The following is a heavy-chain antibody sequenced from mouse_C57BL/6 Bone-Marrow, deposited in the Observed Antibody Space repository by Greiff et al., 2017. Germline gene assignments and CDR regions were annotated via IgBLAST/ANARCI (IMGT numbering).Heavy chain of an antibody. CDR3: ARLFAY. Sequence: VQLQQPGAELVRPGPSVKLSCKASGYTFTSYWMHWVKQRPGQGLEWIGVIDPSDSYTNYNQKFKGKATLTVDTSSITAYMQLSSLTSADSAVYYCARLFAYWGQGTLVTVSA. CDR1: GYTFTSYW. CDR2: IDPSDSYT. V-gene: IGHV1-59*01. J-gene: IGHJ3*01.